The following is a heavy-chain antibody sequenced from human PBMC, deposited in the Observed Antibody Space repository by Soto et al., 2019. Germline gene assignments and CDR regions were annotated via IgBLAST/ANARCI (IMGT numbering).Heavy chain of an antibody. CDR1: GFTFSNAW. D-gene: IGHD2-21*01. Sequence: GGSLRLSCAASGFTFSNAWMNWVRQAPGKGLEWVGRIKSKTDGGTTDYAAPVKGRFTISRDDSKNTLYLQMNSLKTEDTAVYYCTTDGEATPRYYYYYYGMDVWGQGTTVTVSS. CDR2: IKSKTDGGTT. CDR3: TTDGEATPRYYYYYYGMDV. V-gene: IGHV3-15*07. J-gene: IGHJ6*02.